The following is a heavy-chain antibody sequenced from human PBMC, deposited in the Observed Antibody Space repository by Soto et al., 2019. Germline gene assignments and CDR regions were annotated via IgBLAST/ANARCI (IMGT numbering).Heavy chain of an antibody. CDR2: ISAYNGNT. D-gene: IGHD2-2*01. J-gene: IGHJ5*02. CDR1: GYTFTSYG. Sequence: ASVKVSCKASGYTFTSYGISWVRQAPGQGLEWMGWISAYNGNTNYAQKLQGRVTMTTDTSTSTAYMELRSLRSDDTAVYYCARDGRYCISTSCYYNWFDPWGQGTLVTVSS. V-gene: IGHV1-18*01. CDR3: ARDGRYCISTSCYYNWFDP.